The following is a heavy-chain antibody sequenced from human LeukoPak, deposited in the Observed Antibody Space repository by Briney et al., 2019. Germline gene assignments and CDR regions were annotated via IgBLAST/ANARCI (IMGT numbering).Heavy chain of an antibody. CDR1: GYTFTTYW. V-gene: IGHV5-51*01. Sequence: GESLKISCKGSGYTFTTYWIVWVRQRPGKGLEWMGIIYPGDSNTRYSPSFQGQATISADKSVNTAYLQWTSLKASDTAMYYCARSDYGSGSYYGAFDIWGQGTMVTVSS. D-gene: IGHD3-10*01. J-gene: IGHJ3*02. CDR2: IYPGDSNT. CDR3: ARSDYGSGSYYGAFDI.